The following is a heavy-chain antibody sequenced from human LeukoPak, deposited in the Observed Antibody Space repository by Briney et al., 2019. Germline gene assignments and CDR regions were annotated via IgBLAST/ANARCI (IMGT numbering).Heavy chain of an antibody. J-gene: IGHJ4*02. D-gene: IGHD1-7*01. CDR2: ISDSGGST. V-gene: IGHV3-23*01. CDR1: GFTFSSYA. CDR3: AKEGGDIGTMDYFDY. Sequence: PGGSLRLSCAASGFTFSSYAMSWVRQAPGKGLEWVSSISDSGGSTYYADSVKGRFTISRDDSKNTLYLQMNRLRAEDTVVYYCAKEGGDIGTMDYFDYWGQGTLVTVSS.